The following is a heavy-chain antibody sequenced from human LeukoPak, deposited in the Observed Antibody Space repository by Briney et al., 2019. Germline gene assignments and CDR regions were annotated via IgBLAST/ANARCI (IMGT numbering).Heavy chain of an antibody. CDR1: GYSISSGYY. Sequence: SETLSLTCTVSGYSISSGYYWGWIRQPPGKGLEWVGSIYHSGSTYYNPSLKSRVTISVDTSKNQFSLKLSSVTAADTAVYYCARSSYSGSSFQHWGQGTLVTVSS. CDR2: IYHSGST. CDR3: ARSSYSGSSFQH. V-gene: IGHV4-38-2*02. J-gene: IGHJ1*01. D-gene: IGHD1-26*01.